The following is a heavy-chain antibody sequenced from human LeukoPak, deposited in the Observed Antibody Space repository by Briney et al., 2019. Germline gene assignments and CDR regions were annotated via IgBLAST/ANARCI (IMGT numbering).Heavy chain of an antibody. Sequence: GGSLRLSCAASGFTFNRYGMSWVRQAAGKGLEWVSTISGLGDTTYYTDSVKGRFTISRDNSKNTLYLQMNSLRAEDTAVYYCAKGYSSSWYYYYYYMDVWGKGTTVTVSS. CDR3: AKGYSSSWYYYYYYMDV. CDR1: GFTFNRYG. J-gene: IGHJ6*03. CDR2: ISGLGDTT. V-gene: IGHV3-23*01. D-gene: IGHD6-13*01.